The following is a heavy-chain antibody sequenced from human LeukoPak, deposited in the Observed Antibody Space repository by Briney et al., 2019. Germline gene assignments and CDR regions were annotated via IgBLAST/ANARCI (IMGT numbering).Heavy chain of an antibody. D-gene: IGHD2-2*02. CDR2: IYHSGST. CDR3: ARDQGYCRSTSCYTAGVWFDP. CDR1: GYSISSGYY. Sequence: SETLSLTFTVSGYSISSGYYWGWIRQPPGKGLEWIGNIYHSGSTYYNPSLKTRVTISVDTPKNQFSLKLSSATAAAPAVYYCARDQGYCRSTSCYTAGVWFDPWGQGTLVTVSS. J-gene: IGHJ5*02. V-gene: IGHV4-38-2*02.